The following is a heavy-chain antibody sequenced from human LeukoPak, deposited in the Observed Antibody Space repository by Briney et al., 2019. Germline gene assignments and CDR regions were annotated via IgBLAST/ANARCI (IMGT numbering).Heavy chain of an antibody. Sequence: SETLSLSCTVSGGSISSYYWSWIRQPPGKGLEWIGYIYTSGSTNYNPSLKSRVTISVDTSKNQFSLKLSSVTAADTAVYYCARHRQYYNDSSARNAFDIWGQGTMVTVSS. CDR1: GGSISSYY. J-gene: IGHJ3*02. D-gene: IGHD3-22*01. CDR3: ARHRQYYNDSSARNAFDI. CDR2: IYTSGST. V-gene: IGHV4-4*09.